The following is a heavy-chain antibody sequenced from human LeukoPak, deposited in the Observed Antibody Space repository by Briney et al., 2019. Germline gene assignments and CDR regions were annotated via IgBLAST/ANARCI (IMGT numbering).Heavy chain of an antibody. D-gene: IGHD6-19*01. CDR2: MNPKSGNT. CDR3: ARRAVDNSYYYYMDV. Sequence: GASVKVSCKPSGYTFTSYDINWVRQVTGQGLEGMGWMNPKSGNTGYAQKLQGRVTITRNTSISTAYMEVSSLRYEDTAVYYCARRAVDNSYYYYMDVWGKGTTVTVSS. V-gene: IGHV1-8*03. J-gene: IGHJ6*03. CDR1: GYTFTSYD.